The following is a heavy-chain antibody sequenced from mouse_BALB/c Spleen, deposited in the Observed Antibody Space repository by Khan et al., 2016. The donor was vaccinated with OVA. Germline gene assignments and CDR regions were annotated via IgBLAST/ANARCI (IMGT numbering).Heavy chain of an antibody. CDR2: INPSDGRT. D-gene: IGHD1-3*01. Sequence: QVRLQQSGAELVKPGASVKLSCKASDYTFTSYYIYWVKQRPGQGFEWIGEINPSDGRTNFNEKFKSKATLTVDRSSSTAYMQLSSLTSDDSTVYYCTRMGFSSFAFWVQGTLVTVSA. J-gene: IGHJ3*01. CDR3: TRMGFSSFAF. CDR1: DYTFTSYY. V-gene: IGHV1S81*02.